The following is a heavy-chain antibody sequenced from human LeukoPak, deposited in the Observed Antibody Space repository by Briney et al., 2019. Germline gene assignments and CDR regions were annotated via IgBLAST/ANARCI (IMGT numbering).Heavy chain of an antibody. V-gene: IGHV6-1*01. CDR1: GDSVSSNGAA. Sequence: QTLSLTCVISGDSVSSNGAAWNWIRQSPSRGLEWLGRTYYRSKWYNDYAVSVRSRITINPDTSQNQFSLQLNSVTPEDTAVYYCARDGGWRFDYWGQGTLVTVSS. D-gene: IGHD6-19*01. CDR2: TYYRSKWYN. CDR3: ARDGGWRFDY. J-gene: IGHJ4*02.